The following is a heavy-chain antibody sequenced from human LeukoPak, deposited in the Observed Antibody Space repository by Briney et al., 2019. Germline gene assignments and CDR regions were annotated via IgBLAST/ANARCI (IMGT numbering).Heavy chain of an antibody. Sequence: SETLSLTCTVSGASVSGNSYYWGWIRQPPGKGLEWIGNIYYSGSTHYNPSLKSRVTMSVDTFKNQFSLRLNSVTAADTAVYYCARAWGSGWYTWFDPWGQGTLVTVSS. CDR2: IYYSGST. CDR1: GASVSGNSYY. J-gene: IGHJ5*02. CDR3: ARAWGSGWYTWFDP. D-gene: IGHD6-19*01. V-gene: IGHV4-39*01.